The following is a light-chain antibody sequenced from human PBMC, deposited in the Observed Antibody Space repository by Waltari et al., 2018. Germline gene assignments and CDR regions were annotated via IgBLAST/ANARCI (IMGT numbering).Light chain of an antibody. CDR2: EGD. V-gene: IGLV2-23*03. CDR3: CSYAGGTTFL. J-gene: IGLJ2*01. Sequence: QSALTQPASVSGSLGQSITISCTGSCSEIDIYNLVSWYQHYQGKAPKLIIYEGDERPSGVSCRFSCSKSGNTASLTISGLQADDEAEYHCCSYAGGTTFLFGGGTKVTVL. CDR1: CSEIDIYNL.